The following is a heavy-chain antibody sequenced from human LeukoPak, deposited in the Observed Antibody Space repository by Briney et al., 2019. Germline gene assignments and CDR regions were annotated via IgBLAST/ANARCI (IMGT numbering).Heavy chain of an antibody. CDR2: INTNTGNP. CDR1: GYTFTSYA. V-gene: IGHV7-4-1*02. Sequence: ASVKVSCKASGYTFTSYAMNWVRQAPGQGLEWMGWINTNTGNPTYAQGFTGRFVFSLDTSVSTAYLQISSLKAEDTAVYYCARGGLTGGPPKRRRVSDPWGQGTLVTVSS. D-gene: IGHD1-14*01. J-gene: IGHJ5*02. CDR3: ARGGLTGGPPKRRRVSDP.